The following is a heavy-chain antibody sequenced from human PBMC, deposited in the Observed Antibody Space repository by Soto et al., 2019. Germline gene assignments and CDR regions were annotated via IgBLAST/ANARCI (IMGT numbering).Heavy chain of an antibody. D-gene: IGHD3-9*01. CDR3: ARAPRYFDWLSPYGMDV. V-gene: IGHV1-69*13. CDR1: GGTFSSYA. J-gene: IGHJ6*02. CDR2: IIPIFGTA. Sequence: SVKVSCKASGGTFSSYAISWVRQAPGQGLEWMGGIIPIFGTANYAQKFQGRVTITADESTSTAYMELSSLRSEDTAVYYCARAPRYFDWLSPYGMDVWGQGTTVTVSS.